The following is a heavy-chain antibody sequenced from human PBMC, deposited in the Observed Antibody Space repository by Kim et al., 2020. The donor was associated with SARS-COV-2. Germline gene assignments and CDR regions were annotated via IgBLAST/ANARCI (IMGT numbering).Heavy chain of an antibody. Sequence: SGPTLVNPTQTLTLTCTFSGFSFSTGAPGVGWMRQPPGKALEWLANIYWDDDKRYSPFLKSRLTITKDTSKNQVVLTLTKMDPVDTATYYCGHLPAGDLFDIWGQGTMVTVSS. D-gene: IGHD2-21*01. CDR2: IYWDDDK. CDR1: GFSFSTGAPG. J-gene: IGHJ3*02. V-gene: IGHV2-5*02. CDR3: GHLPAGDLFDI.